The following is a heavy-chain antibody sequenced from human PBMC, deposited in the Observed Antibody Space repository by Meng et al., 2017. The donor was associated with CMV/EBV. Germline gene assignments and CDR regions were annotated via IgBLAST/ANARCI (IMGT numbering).Heavy chain of an antibody. J-gene: IGHJ6*02. CDR3: ARDRGGYCSSTSCYTYYYYGMDV. CDR1: GFTFSSYA. CDR2: ISYDGSNK. V-gene: IGHV3-30-3*01. Sequence: GESLKISCAASGFTFSSYAMHWVRQAPGKGLEWVAVISYDGSNKYCADSVKGRFTISRDNSKNTLYLQMNSLRAEDTAVYYCARDRGGYCSSTSCYTYYYYGMDVWGQGTTVTVSS. D-gene: IGHD2-2*02.